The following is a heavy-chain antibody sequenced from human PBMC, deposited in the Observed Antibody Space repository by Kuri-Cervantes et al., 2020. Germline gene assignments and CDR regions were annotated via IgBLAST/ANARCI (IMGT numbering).Heavy chain of an antibody. Sequence: ASVKVSCKASGYSFTGYYMHWVRQAPGQGLEWMGWISPDSGYTNYAQKFQGRVTMTRDTSISTAYMELSRLRSDDTAVYYCASLQQWLVSPFDYWGQGTLVTVSS. J-gene: IGHJ4*02. CDR3: ASLQQWLVSPFDY. CDR2: ISPDSGYT. CDR1: GYSFTGYY. V-gene: IGHV1-2*02. D-gene: IGHD6-19*01.